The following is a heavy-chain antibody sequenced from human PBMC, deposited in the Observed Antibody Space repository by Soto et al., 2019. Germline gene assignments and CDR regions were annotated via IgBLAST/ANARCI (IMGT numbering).Heavy chain of an antibody. D-gene: IGHD4-17*01. CDR3: ARGEGDYGDYGYYHYYMDV. Sequence: PSETLSLTCAVSSGSISSSNWWSWVRQPPGKGLEWIGEIYHSGSTNYSPSLKSRVTISVDKSKNQFSLKLSSVTAADTAVYYCARGEGDYGDYGYYHYYMDVWGKGTTVTVS. V-gene: IGHV4-4*02. J-gene: IGHJ6*03. CDR1: SGSISSSNW. CDR2: IYHSGST.